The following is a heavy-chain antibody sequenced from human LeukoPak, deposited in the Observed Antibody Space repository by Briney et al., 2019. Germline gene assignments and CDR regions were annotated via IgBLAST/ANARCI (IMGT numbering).Heavy chain of an antibody. CDR3: AGGIVVVIHN. Sequence: GGSMRLSSAAYGFTFSSISMNWDRQPPGKGLEWVSSIRTSSSYIIYAGSVKGRCTISRDNAKNSLYLQMNSLRAEDTAVYYCAGGIVVVIHNWGQGTLVTVST. CDR2: IRTSSSYI. V-gene: IGHV3-21*01. CDR1: GFTFSSIS. J-gene: IGHJ4*02. D-gene: IGHD3-22*01.